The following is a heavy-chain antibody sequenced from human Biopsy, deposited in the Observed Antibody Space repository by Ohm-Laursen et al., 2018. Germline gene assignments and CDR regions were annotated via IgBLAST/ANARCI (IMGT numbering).Heavy chain of an antibody. CDR2: VRVSGDSA. CDR1: GSTFSSHT. J-gene: IGHJ4*02. V-gene: IGHV3-23*01. Sequence: SLTLSCAAPGSTFSSHTIAWACQPPGPGLGRVSGVRVSGDSASYADSVKGRFTISRDNSRNTLYLQMNSLRAEDTAVYFCTNHYCGGITCLMNFWGQGTLVTVSS. CDR3: TNHYCGGITCLMNF. D-gene: IGHD2-21*01.